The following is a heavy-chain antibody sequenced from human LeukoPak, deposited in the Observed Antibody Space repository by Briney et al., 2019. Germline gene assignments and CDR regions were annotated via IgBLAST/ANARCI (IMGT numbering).Heavy chain of an antibody. CDR2: INPNSGGT. J-gene: IGHJ3*02. CDR3: AREGGLVVMQENDAFDI. Sequence: GASVKVSCKASGYTFTGYYMHWVRQAPGQGLEWMGWINPNSGGTNYAQKFQGRVTMTGDTSISTAYMELSRLRSDDTAVYYCAREGGLVVMQENDAFDIWGQGTMVTVSS. D-gene: IGHD3-22*01. CDR1: GYTFTGYY. V-gene: IGHV1-2*02.